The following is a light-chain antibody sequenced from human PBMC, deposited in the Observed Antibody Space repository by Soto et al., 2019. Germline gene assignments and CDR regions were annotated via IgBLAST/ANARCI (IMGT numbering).Light chain of an antibody. CDR1: QSVSSSY. CDR2: GAS. V-gene: IGKV3-20*01. J-gene: IGKJ5*01. Sequence: EIVLTQSPGTLSLSPGERATLSCRASQSVSSSYLAWYQQKPGQAPRLLIYGASSRATCIPARFSGSGSGTDFTLTISRLEPEDFEVYYCQQYGSSPLVTFGQGTRLEIK. CDR3: QQYGSSPLVT.